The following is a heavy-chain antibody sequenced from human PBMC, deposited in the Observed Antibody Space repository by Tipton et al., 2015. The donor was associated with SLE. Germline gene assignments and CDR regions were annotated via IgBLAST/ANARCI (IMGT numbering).Heavy chain of an antibody. CDR2: IRSKAYGGTT. CDR1: GFTFSTYS. D-gene: IGHD3-9*01. CDR3: TSPSYFGKDILTGYYLPVDY. V-gene: IGHV3-49*04. J-gene: IGHJ4*02. Sequence: SLRLSCAASGFTFSTYSMSWVRQAPGKGLEWVGFIRSKAYGGTTEYAASVKGRFTISRDDSKSIAYLQMNSLKTEDTAVYYCTSPSYFGKDILTGYYLPVDYWGQGTLVTVSS.